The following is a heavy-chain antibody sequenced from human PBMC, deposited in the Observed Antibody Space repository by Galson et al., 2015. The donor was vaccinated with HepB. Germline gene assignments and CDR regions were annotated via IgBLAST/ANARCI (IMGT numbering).Heavy chain of an antibody. CDR3: AKATLDYYDGSGYWTGYFDY. D-gene: IGHD3-22*01. Sequence: SLRLSCAASGFPFDDYAMHWVRQAPGKGLEWVSGISWNSGRIGYADSVQGRFAISRDNAKNSLYLQMNSLRVEDTALYYCAKATLDYYDGSGYWTGYFDYWGQGSLVTVSS. V-gene: IGHV3-9*01. J-gene: IGHJ4*02. CDR2: ISWNSGRI. CDR1: GFPFDDYA.